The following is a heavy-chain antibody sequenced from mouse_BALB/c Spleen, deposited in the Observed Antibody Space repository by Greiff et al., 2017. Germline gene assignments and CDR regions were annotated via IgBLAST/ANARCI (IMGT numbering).Heavy chain of an antibody. CDR3: VRGEAPYAMDY. J-gene: IGHJ4*01. Sequence: QVQLKQSGPGLVAPSQSLSITCTVSGFSLTSYDISWIRQPPGKGLEWLGVIWTGGGTNYNSAFMSRLSISKDNSKSQVFLKMNSLQTDDTAIYYCVRGEAPYAMDYWGQGTSVTVSS. CDR1: GFSLTSYD. CDR2: IWTGGGT. V-gene: IGHV2-9-2*01.